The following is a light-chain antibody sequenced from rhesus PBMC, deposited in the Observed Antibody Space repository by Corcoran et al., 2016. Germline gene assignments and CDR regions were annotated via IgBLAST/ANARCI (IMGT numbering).Light chain of an antibody. J-gene: IGKJ2*01. CDR1: QNIDDF. CDR3: QHYFDTPFS. Sequence: QMTQSPSALSASVGDRVTISCRASQNIDDFLAWFRQKPGKAPKFLIYAASPLQTGIPSRFSGSGSGTDFTLTISSLQPEDSAVYYCQHYFDTPFSFGQGTKVEIK. V-gene: IGKV1S8*01. CDR2: AAS.